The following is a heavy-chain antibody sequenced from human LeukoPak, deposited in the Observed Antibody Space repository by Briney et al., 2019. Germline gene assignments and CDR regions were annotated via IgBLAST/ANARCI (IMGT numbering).Heavy chain of an antibody. CDR2: ISGNGGST. CDR1: GFTFSSYG. J-gene: IGHJ4*02. V-gene: IGHV3-23*01. D-gene: IGHD4-17*01. Sequence: GGSLRLSCAASGFTFSSYGMSWVRQAPGKGLEWVSAISGNGGSTYYADSVKGRFTISRDNSKNTLYLQINSLRAEDTAVYYCAKPRVIYGDYSPFDYWGQGTLVTVSS. CDR3: AKPRVIYGDYSPFDY.